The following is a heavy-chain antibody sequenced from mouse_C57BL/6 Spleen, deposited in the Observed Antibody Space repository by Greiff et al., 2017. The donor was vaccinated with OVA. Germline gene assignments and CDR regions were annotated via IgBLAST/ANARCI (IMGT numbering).Heavy chain of an antibody. CDR1: GYTFTSYW. CDR2: IDPSDSYT. Sequence: QVQLQQPGAELVMPGASVKLSCKASGYTFTSYWMHWVKQRPGQGLEWIGEIDPSDSYTNYNQKFKGKSTLTVDKSSSTAYMQLSSLTSEDSAVYYCARKFGDGYFYFDYWGQGTTLTVSS. CDR3: ARKFGDGYFYFDY. D-gene: IGHD2-3*01. J-gene: IGHJ2*01. V-gene: IGHV1-69*01.